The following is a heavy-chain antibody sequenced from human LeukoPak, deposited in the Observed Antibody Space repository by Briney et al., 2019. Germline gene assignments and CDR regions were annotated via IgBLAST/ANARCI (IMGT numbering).Heavy chain of an antibody. D-gene: IGHD3-22*01. J-gene: IGHJ4*02. CDR1: GFTFSSYA. V-gene: IGHV3-30-3*01. CDR2: ISYDGSNK. Sequence: GGSLRLSCAASGFTFSSYAMHWVHQAPGKGVKWVAVISYDGSNKYYADSVKRRFTISRDNSKNTLYLQMNSLRAEDTAVYYCARGDYYYDSSGYLSWGQGTLVTVSS. CDR3: ARGDYYYDSSGYLS.